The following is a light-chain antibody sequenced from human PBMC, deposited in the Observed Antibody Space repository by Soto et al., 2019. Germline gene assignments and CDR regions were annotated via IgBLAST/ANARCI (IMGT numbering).Light chain of an antibody. J-gene: IGKJ4*01. Sequence: EIVLTQSPGTLSLSPGERATLSCRASQSVSNSYLAWYQQKPGQAPRLLIYGASSRATGTPDRFSGTGSGTEFTLTITRLEPEDFAVYYCQQYGGSPLVTFGGGTKVEI. V-gene: IGKV3-20*01. CDR3: QQYGGSPLVT. CDR2: GAS. CDR1: QSVSNSY.